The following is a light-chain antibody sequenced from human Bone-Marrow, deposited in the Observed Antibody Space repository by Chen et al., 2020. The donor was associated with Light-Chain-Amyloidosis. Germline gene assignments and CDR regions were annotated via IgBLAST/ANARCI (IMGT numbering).Light chain of an antibody. CDR1: QPISSNY. Sequence: EIVLTQSPGTLSLSPGEGANLSCRASQPISSNYLTWYQQKFGQAPRLLIYGSASRATGIPDRVTGSGSGTGFTLAIHRLEPEDFAMYYCQQYGTSPLAVGGGTKVEIK. J-gene: IGKJ4*01. V-gene: IGKV3-20*01. CDR3: QQYGTSPLA. CDR2: GSA.